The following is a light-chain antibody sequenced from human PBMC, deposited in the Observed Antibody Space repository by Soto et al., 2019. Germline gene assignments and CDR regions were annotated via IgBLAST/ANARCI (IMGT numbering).Light chain of an antibody. V-gene: IGKV3-20*01. CDR3: QQYGKT. Sequence: EIVLTQSPGTLSLSPGERATLSCRASQSVSSSYLAWYQQKPGQAPRLLIYDTSTRATGIPDRFSGSGSGTDFTLTISRLEPEDFAVYYCQQYGKTFGQGTKVDI. J-gene: IGKJ1*01. CDR1: QSVSSSY. CDR2: DTS.